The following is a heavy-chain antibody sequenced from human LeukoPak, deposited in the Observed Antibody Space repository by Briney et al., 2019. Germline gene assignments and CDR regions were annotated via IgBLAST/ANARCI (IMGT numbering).Heavy chain of an antibody. CDR3: AKDRGSSWTGFFDY. CDR2: ISYDGSNK. D-gene: IGHD6-13*01. Sequence: GGSLRLSCAASGFTFSSYGMHWVRQAPGKGLEWVAVISYDGSNKYYADSVKGRFTISRDNSKNTLYLQMNSLRAEDTGVYYCAKDRGSSWTGFFDYWGQGTLVTVSS. V-gene: IGHV3-30*18. CDR1: GFTFSSYG. J-gene: IGHJ4*02.